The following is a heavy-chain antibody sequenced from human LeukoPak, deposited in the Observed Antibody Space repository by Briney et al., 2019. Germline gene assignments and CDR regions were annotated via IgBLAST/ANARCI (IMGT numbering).Heavy chain of an antibody. CDR2: IKQDGSEK. V-gene: IGHV3-7*01. Sequence: GGSLRLSCAASGFTFSSYWMSWVRQAPGKGLEWVANIKQDGSEKYYVDSVKGRFTISRDNAKNSLYLQMNSLRAEDTAVYYCARDDYYESSGYYRERAFDIWGQGTMVTVSS. CDR1: GFTFSSYW. CDR3: ARDDYYESSGYYRERAFDI. J-gene: IGHJ3*02. D-gene: IGHD3-22*01.